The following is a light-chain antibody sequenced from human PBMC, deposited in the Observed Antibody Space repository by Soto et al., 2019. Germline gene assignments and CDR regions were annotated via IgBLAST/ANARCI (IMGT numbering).Light chain of an antibody. CDR3: SYYTSSNTRV. J-gene: IGLJ1*01. Sequence: QSALTQPASVSGSPGQSITISCTGTSSDVGGYKYVSWYQQHPGKAPKLIIYDVTNRPSGVSNRFSGSKSGNTASLTISGLQDEDEDDYYCSYYTSSNTRVFGSGTKLTVL. CDR2: DVT. V-gene: IGLV2-14*03. CDR1: SSDVGGYKY.